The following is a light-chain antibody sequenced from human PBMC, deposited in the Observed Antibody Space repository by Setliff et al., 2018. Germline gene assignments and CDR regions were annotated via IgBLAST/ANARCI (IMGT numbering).Light chain of an antibody. CDR3: QSYDTSLSAYV. J-gene: IGLJ1*01. Sequence: QSALTQPPSVSGAPGQRVTISCTGSRSNIGANYEVHWYQHLPGAAPKLLIFANSNRPSGVPDRFSGSKSDTSASLAIAGLQPEDGADYYCQSYDTSLSAYVFGTGTKVTVL. CDR1: RSNIGANYE. CDR2: ANS. V-gene: IGLV1-40*01.